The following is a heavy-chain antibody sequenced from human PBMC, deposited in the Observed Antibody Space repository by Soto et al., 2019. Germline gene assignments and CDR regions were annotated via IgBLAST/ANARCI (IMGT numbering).Heavy chain of an antibody. CDR2: IYYSGST. V-gene: IGHV4-39*01. D-gene: IGHD3-22*01. CDR1: GGSISSSSYY. J-gene: IGHJ4*02. Sequence: NPSETLSLTCTVSGGSISSSSYYWGWIRQPPGKGLEWIGSIYYSGSTYYNPSLKSRVTISVDTSKNQFSLKLSSVTAADTAVYYCARIGRPYYYDSSGYLDYWGQGTLVTVSS. CDR3: ARIGRPYYYDSSGYLDY.